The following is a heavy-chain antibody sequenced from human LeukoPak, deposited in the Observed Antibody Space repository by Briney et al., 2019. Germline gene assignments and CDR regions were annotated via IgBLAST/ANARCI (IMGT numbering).Heavy chain of an antibody. Sequence: SETLSLTCTVSGGSISSGSYYWSWIRQPAGKGLEWIGRIYTSGSTNYNPSLKSRVTISVDTSKNQFSLRLSSVTAADTAVYYCATSVGSSDFYWGQGTLVTVSS. CDR1: GGSISSGSYY. CDR3: ATSVGSSDFY. J-gene: IGHJ4*02. D-gene: IGHD6-19*01. CDR2: IYTSGST. V-gene: IGHV4-61*02.